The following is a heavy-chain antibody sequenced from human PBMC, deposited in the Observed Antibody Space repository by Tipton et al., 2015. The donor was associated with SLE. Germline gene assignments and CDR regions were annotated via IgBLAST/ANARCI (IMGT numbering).Heavy chain of an antibody. CDR3: ARLVGGYAR. CDR2: IYYNGGT. D-gene: IGHD5-12*01. V-gene: IGHV4-39*01. J-gene: IGHJ4*02. Sequence: TLSLTCNVSGASISSSDYSWGWMRQPPGEGLEWIGPIYYNGGTHSNPSLKSRVSISVDTSKNQLSLKLISVTAADTAVYFCARLVGGYARWGQGTLVTVSS. CDR1: GASISSSDYS.